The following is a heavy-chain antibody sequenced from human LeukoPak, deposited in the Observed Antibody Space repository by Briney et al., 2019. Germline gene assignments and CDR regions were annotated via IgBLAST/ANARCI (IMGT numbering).Heavy chain of an antibody. Sequence: SETLSLTCTVSGGSISSSSYYWGWIRQPPGKGLEWIGSIYYSGSTYYNPSLKSRVTISVDTSKNQFSLKLSSVTAADTAVYYCARVGYSSSWYYWGQGTLVTVSS. V-gene: IGHV4-39*07. J-gene: IGHJ4*02. CDR3: ARVGYSSSWYY. CDR2: IYYSGST. CDR1: GGSISSSSYY. D-gene: IGHD6-13*01.